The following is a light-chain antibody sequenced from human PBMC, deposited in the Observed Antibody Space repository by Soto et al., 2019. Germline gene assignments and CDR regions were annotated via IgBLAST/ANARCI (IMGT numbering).Light chain of an antibody. V-gene: IGLV2-14*01. CDR3: SSYTSISTYV. Sequence: QSALTHPACVSGSPGQSITISCPGTSIDVGGYNFVSWYEQHPDKAPKLMIYDVTNRPSGVSNRFSGSKSGNTASLTISGLQAEDEADYYCSSYTSISTYVFGTGTKVTVL. CDR2: DVT. J-gene: IGLJ1*01. CDR1: SIDVGGYNF.